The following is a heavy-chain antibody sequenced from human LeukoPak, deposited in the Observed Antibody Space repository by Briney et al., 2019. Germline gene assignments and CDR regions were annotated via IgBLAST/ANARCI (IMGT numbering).Heavy chain of an antibody. CDR1: GYSISSGYY. D-gene: IGHD3-22*01. Sequence: PSETLSLTCAVSGYSISSGYYWGWIRQPPGKGLEWIGSIYHSGSTYYNPSLNSRVTITVDTSKNQFSLKLSSVTAADTAVYHCARTGYYYDSSGYYYVPPYYYYYMDVWGKGTTVTVSS. J-gene: IGHJ6*03. CDR2: IYHSGST. V-gene: IGHV4-38-2*01. CDR3: ARTGYYYDSSGYYYVPPYYYYYMDV.